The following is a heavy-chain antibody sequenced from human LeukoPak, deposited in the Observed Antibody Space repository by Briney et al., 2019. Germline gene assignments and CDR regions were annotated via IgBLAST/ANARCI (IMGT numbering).Heavy chain of an antibody. CDR2: IYPGDSDT. D-gene: IGHD5-24*01. V-gene: IGHV5-51*01. CDR1: GYSFTSYW. J-gene: IGHJ4*02. Sequence: PGESLKISCKGSGYSFTSYWIGWVRQLPGKGLEWMGIIYPGDSDTRYSPSFQGQVTISADKSINTAYLQWSLRASDSAMYYCTRRTDGYYFDSWGQGTLVTVFS. CDR3: TRRTDGYYFDS.